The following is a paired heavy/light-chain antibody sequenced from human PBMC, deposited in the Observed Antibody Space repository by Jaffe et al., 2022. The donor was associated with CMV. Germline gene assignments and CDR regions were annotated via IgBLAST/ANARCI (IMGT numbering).Light chain of an antibody. J-gene: IGKJ2*01. CDR1: QSVLYSSNNKNY. V-gene: IGKV4-1*01. CDR3: HQYYSIPNT. Sequence: DIVMTQSPDSLAVSLGERATINCKSSQSVLYSSNNKNYLAWYQQKPGQPPKLLIYWASTRKSGVPDRFSGSGSGTDFTLTISSLQGEDVAVYYCHQYYSIPNTFGQGTKLEIK. CDR2: WAS.
Heavy chain of an antibody. CDR1: GGSISSYY. Sequence: QVQLQESGPGLVKPSDTLSLTCTVSGGSISSYYWSWIRQPPGKGLEWIGYIYYSGSTDYNPSLKSRVTISVDTSKNQFSLRLSSVTAADTAVYYCARYNYASTWYFDVWGRGTLVTVSS. CDR2: IYYSGST. V-gene: IGHV4-59*07. CDR3: ARYNYASTWYFDV. D-gene: IGHD5-18*01. J-gene: IGHJ2*01.